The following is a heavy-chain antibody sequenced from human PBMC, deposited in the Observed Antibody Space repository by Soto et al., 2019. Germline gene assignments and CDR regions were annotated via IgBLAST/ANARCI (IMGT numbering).Heavy chain of an antibody. CDR3: AREGDVTMVRGVIVALDY. CDR1: GYIFTNYG. V-gene: IGHV1-18*01. J-gene: IGHJ4*02. Sequence: QVQLVQSGAEVKKPGASVKVSCKTSGYIFTNYGVNWVRQAPGQGLEWMGWISAYTGNKRYAQNVQGRVTMTTDTSTNTAYMELRSLRSDDTAVYYCAREGDVTMVRGVIVALDYWGQGTLVTVSS. D-gene: IGHD3-10*01. CDR2: ISAYTGNK.